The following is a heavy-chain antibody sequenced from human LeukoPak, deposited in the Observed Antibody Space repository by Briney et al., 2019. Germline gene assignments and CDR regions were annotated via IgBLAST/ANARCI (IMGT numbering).Heavy chain of an antibody. CDR2: IYYSGST. J-gene: IGHJ4*02. D-gene: IGHD6-19*01. V-gene: IGHV4-39*07. CDR3: ARDLSVASSGWYVQDY. Sequence: SETLSLTCTVSGGSISSSSYYWGWIRQPPGKGLEWIGSIYYSGSTYYNPSPKSRVTISVDTSKNQFSLKLSSVTAADTAVYYCARDLSVASSGWYVQDYWGQGTLVTVSS. CDR1: GGSISSSSYY.